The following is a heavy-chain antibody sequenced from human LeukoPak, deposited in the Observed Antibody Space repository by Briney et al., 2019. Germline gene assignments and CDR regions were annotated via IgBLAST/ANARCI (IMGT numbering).Heavy chain of an antibody. CDR2: VNPNSGGT. D-gene: IGHD1-7*01. Sequence: ASVKVSCKASGYTFTGYYMHWVRQAPGQGLEWMGWVNPNSGGTNYAQKFQGRVTMTRDTSIDTAYMELTRLRSDDTAVYYCARQITGTTGGNWFDPWGQGTLVTVSS. CDR3: ARQITGTTGGNWFDP. V-gene: IGHV1-2*02. CDR1: GYTFTGYY. J-gene: IGHJ5*02.